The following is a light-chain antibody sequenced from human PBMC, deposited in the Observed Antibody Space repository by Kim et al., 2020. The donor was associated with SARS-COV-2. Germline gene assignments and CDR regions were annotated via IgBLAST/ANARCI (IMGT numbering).Light chain of an antibody. CDR1: QGINSY. J-gene: IGKJ2*01. CDR2: AAS. V-gene: IGKV1-9*01. Sequence: SVGDTVTITCRASQGINSYLGWFQQKPGKAPKLLIYAASTLQSGVPSRFSGSGSGAGFTLTITNLQPEDFATYYCQQFDSSPPRYTFGQGTKLEI. CDR3: QQFDSSPPRYT.